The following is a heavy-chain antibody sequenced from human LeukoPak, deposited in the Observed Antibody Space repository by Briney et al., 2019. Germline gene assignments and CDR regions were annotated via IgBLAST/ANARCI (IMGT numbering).Heavy chain of an antibody. CDR3: ARGVQAVVVAATYDAFDI. V-gene: IGHV4-59*12. J-gene: IGHJ3*02. CDR2: IYHSGHT. Sequence: SETLSLTCSVSGGSINSDYWSWIRQPPGKGLEWIGYIYHSGHTHSNSYLKNRVSISIDTSKNQFSLKLSSVTAADTAVYYCARGVQAVVVAATYDAFDIWGQGTMVTVSS. CDR1: GGSINSDY. D-gene: IGHD2-15*01.